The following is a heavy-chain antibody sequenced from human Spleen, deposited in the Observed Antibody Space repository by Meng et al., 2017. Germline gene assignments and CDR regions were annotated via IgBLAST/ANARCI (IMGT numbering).Heavy chain of an antibody. CDR1: GGSFSGYD. Sequence: PLLPWGAGLLEPSERLSLPCAAYGGSFSGYDLSWIRQPPGKGLEWIGEINHSGSTNYNPSLKSRVTISVDTSKTQFSLKLSSVTDAETAVYYCARTGSYYDSSGYYYFDYWGQGTLVTVSS. CDR2: INHSGST. CDR3: ARTGSYYDSSGYYYFDY. D-gene: IGHD3-22*01. J-gene: IGHJ4*02. V-gene: IGHV4-34*01.